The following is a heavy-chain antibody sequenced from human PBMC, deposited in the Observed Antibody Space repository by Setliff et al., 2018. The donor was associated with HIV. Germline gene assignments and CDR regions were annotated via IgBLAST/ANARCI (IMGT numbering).Heavy chain of an antibody. D-gene: IGHD3-10*01. CDR3: ARDRHSSGLGSYGP. CDR1: GGSFGVYR. V-gene: IGHV4-4*07. J-gene: IGHJ5*02. CDR2: IDSSGTP. Sequence: SETLSLTCTLSGGSFGVYRWSWIRQSAGRGLEWIGRIDSSGTPDYKPSLKGRVAISIDTSRNQFSLRVTSVTAADTAVYFCARDRHSSGLGSYGPWGPGILVTVSS.